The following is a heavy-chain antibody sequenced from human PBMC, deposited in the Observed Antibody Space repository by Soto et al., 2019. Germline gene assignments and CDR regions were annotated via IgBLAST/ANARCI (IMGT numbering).Heavy chain of an antibody. CDR3: TRDASRDSSARGWFDP. J-gene: IGHJ5*02. V-gene: IGHV3-21*01. CDR1: GFTCGSVT. CDR2: ISSNSAYI. Sequence: VGALRLSCAASGFTCGSVTRNWVRQATGKGLEWVSTISSNSAYIYYTDALRGRFTISRDNAKNSLHLQMNSLRAEDTAVYYCTRDASRDSSARGWFDPWGPGTLVTVS. D-gene: IGHD6-13*01.